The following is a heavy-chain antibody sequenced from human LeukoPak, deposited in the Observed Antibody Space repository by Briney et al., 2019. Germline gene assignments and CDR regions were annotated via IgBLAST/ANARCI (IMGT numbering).Heavy chain of an antibody. CDR1: GYTFTSYY. CDR3: ARGAYYGSGSYWGAN. V-gene: IGHV1-46*01. J-gene: IGHJ4*02. Sequence: GASVKVSCKASGYTFTSYYIHWVRQAPGQGLEWMGIVNPSRGTTSYAQKFQGRVTMTTDTSTSTLYMALSSLRSEDTAVYYCARGAYYGSGSYWGANWGQGTLVTVSS. D-gene: IGHD3-10*01. CDR2: VNPSRGTT.